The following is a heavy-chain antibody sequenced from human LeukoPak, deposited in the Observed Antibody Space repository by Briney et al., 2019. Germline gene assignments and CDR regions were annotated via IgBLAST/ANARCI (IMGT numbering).Heavy chain of an antibody. CDR1: GGSISSSSYY. Sequence: PSETLSLTCTVSGGSISSSSYYWGWIRHPPGKGLEWIGSIYYSGSTYYNPSLKSRVTISVDTSKNQFSLKLSSVTAADTAVYYCARSWTYFDYWGQGTLVTVSS. V-gene: IGHV4-39*01. CDR2: IYYSGST. D-gene: IGHD6-13*01. J-gene: IGHJ4*02. CDR3: ARSWTYFDY.